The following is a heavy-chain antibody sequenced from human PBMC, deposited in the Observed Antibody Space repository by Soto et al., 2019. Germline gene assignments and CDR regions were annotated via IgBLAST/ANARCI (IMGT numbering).Heavy chain of an antibody. CDR1: GFTFSSYG. D-gene: IGHD6-13*01. CDR2: IWYDGSNK. V-gene: IGHV3-33*01. J-gene: IGHJ6*02. Sequence: GGSLRLSCAASGFTFSSYGMHWVRQAPGKGLEWVAVIWYDGSNKYYADSVKGRFTISRDNSKNTLYLQMNSLRAEDTAVYYCARDNSSSWYVGYYYYYGMDVWGQGTTVTVS. CDR3: ARDNSSSWYVGYYYYYGMDV.